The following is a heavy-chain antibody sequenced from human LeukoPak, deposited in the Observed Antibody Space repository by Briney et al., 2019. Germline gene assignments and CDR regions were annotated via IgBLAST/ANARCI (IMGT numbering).Heavy chain of an antibody. V-gene: IGHV3-7*01. D-gene: IGHD6-19*01. CDR3: AREGSGQWLVNYYYYGMDV. CDR1: GFTFRSYW. CDR2: IKQDGSEK. Sequence: GGSLRLSCAASGFTFRSYWMSWVRQAPGKGLEWVANIKQDGSEKYYVDSVKGRFTISRGNAKNSLYLQMNSLRAEDTAVYYCAREGSGQWLVNYYYYGMDVWGQGTTVTVSS. J-gene: IGHJ6*02.